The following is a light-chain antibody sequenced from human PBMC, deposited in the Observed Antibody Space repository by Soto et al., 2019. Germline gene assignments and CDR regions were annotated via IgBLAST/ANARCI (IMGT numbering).Light chain of an antibody. CDR3: SSYAGTNNFV. J-gene: IGLJ1*01. CDR2: EVS. V-gene: IGLV2-8*01. CDR1: SSDVGFYNY. Sequence: QSALTQPPSASGSPGQSVTISRAGTSSDVGFYNYVSWYQQHPGKAPKLIISEVSQRPSGVPDRFSGSKSGNTASLTVSGLQAEDEADYYCSSYAGTNNFVFGTGTKLTVL.